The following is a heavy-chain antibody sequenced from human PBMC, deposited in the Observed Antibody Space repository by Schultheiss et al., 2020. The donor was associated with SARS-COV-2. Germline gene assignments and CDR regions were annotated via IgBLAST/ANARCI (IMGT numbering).Heavy chain of an antibody. V-gene: IGHV3-30*03. J-gene: IGHJ2*01. D-gene: IGHD2-21*02. CDR3: ARPSVVTARSWYFDL. CDR1: GFTFSSYA. Sequence: GGSLRLSCAASGFTFSSYAMSWVRQAPGKGLEWVAVISYDGSNKYYADSVKGRFTISRDNSKNTLYLQMNSLRAEDTAVYYCARPSVVTARSWYFDLWGRGTLVTVSS. CDR2: ISYDGSNK.